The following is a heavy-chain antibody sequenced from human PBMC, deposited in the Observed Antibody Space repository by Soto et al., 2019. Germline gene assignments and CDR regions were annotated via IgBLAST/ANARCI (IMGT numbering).Heavy chain of an antibody. J-gene: IGHJ6*03. CDR1: GGSISSYY. CDR2: IYYSGST. Sequence: SETLSLTCTVSGGSISSYYWSWIRQPPGKGLEWIGYIYYSGSTNYNPSLKSRITISVDTSKNQFSLKLSSVTAADTAVYYCARVYYDILTGSIRDYYYYYMDVWGKGTTVTVSS. D-gene: IGHD3-9*01. CDR3: ARVYYDILTGSIRDYYYYYMDV. V-gene: IGHV4-59*08.